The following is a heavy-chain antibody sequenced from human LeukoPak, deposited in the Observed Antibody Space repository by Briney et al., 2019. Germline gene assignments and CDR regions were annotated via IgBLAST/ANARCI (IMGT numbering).Heavy chain of an antibody. CDR1: GFTFSSYA. CDR3: ARDGALYSSSWYFDY. D-gene: IGHD6-13*01. CDR2: ISSNGGST. J-gene: IGHJ4*02. Sequence: GGSLRLSCAASGFTFSSYAMHWVRQAPGKGVEYVSAISSNGGSTYYANSVKGRFTISRDNSKNTLYLQMGSLRAEDMAVYYCARDGALYSSSWYFDYWGQGTLVTVSS. V-gene: IGHV3-64*01.